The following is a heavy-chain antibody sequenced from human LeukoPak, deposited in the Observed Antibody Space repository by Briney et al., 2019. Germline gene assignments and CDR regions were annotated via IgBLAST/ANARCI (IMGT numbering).Heavy chain of an antibody. CDR1: GFTFSDYG. Sequence: GGSLRLSCAASGFTFSDYGMHWVRQAPGKGLEWVAVISYDGSDKYYADSVQGRFAISRDNSKNTVYLQMNSLRAEDTAVYYCARLRGYCSPWGQGTLVTVSS. D-gene: IGHD2-15*01. J-gene: IGHJ5*02. CDR3: ARLRGYCSP. V-gene: IGHV3-30*03. CDR2: ISYDGSDK.